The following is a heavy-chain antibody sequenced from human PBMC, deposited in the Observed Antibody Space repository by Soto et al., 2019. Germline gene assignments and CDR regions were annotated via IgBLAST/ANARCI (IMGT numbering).Heavy chain of an antibody. Sequence: EVQLLESGGGLVQPGGSLRLSCAASGFTFSSYAMSWVRQAPGKGLEGVSAISGSGGSTYYADSVKGRFTISRDNSKITLYLQMNRLRAEDTAIYYCAKDRVTAVTIFDYWGQGTLVTVSS. CDR1: GFTFSSYA. V-gene: IGHV3-23*01. J-gene: IGHJ4*02. CDR2: ISGSGGST. D-gene: IGHD4-17*01. CDR3: AKDRVTAVTIFDY.